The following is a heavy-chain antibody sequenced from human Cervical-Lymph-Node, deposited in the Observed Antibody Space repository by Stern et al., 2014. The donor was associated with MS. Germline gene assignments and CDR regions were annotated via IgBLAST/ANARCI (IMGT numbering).Heavy chain of an antibody. J-gene: IGHJ6*02. Sequence: VQLEESGAQVRKPGASVRVSCQSSGYTFISYDIFWVRQATGQGLEWMGWMNPKNANTSHAPKFQGRVTINRNISISTDYMELSSLRSDDTAVYYCVRGRLSYGFGLDAWGQGTVVIVSS. D-gene: IGHD3-16*01. CDR2: MNPKNANT. CDR1: GYTFISYD. CDR3: VRGRLSYGFGLDA. V-gene: IGHV1-8*01.